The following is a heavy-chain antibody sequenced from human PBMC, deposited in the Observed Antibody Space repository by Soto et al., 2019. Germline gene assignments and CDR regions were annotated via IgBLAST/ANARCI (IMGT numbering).Heavy chain of an antibody. CDR1: GGSISSGGYY. CDR2: IYYSGST. CDR3: ARDGRRWTPNWFDP. D-gene: IGHD2-15*01. V-gene: IGHV4-31*03. J-gene: IGHJ5*02. Sequence: QVQLQESGPGLVKPSQTLSLTCTVSGGSISSGGYYWSWIRQHPGKGLEWIGYIYYSGSTYYNPSLKSRVTISVDTSKNQFSLKLSSVTAADTAVYYWARDGRRWTPNWFDPWGQGTLVTVSS.